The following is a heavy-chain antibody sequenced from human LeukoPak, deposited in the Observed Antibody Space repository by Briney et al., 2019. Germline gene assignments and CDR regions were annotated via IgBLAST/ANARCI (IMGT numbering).Heavy chain of an antibody. V-gene: IGHV3-23*01. CDR3: AKGYYDSSGYYYRSYFDY. CDR2: ISGIGDNT. CDR1: GFTFSSYA. Sequence: QPGGSLRLSCAASGFTFSSYAMSWVRQAPGKGLEWVSGISGIGDNTYYADSVKGRFTISRDNSKKTLYLQMNSLRAEDTAVYYCAKGYYDSSGYYYRSYFDYWGQGTLVTVSS. J-gene: IGHJ4*02. D-gene: IGHD3-22*01.